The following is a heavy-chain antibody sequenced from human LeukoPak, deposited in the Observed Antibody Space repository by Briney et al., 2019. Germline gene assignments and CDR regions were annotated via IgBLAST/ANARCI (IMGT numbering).Heavy chain of an antibody. V-gene: IGHV1-69*04. CDR2: IIPILGIA. D-gene: IGHD4-17*01. CDR1: GGTFSSYA. Sequence: GASVKVSCKASGGTFSSYAISWVRQAPGQGLEWKGRIIPILGIANYAQKFQGRVTITADKSTSTAYMELSSLRSEDTAVYYCARVGVTRADYGDYEEEWAYFDYWGQGTLVTVSS. J-gene: IGHJ4*02. CDR3: ARVGVTRADYGDYEEEWAYFDY.